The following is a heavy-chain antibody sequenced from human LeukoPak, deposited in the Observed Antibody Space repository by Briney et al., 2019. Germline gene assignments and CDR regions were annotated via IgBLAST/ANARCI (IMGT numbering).Heavy chain of an antibody. CDR1: GFTFSSYA. V-gene: IGHV3-21*05. Sequence: GGSLRLSCAASGFTFSSYAMHWVRQAPGKGLEWVSYISSSSSYTNYADSVKGRFTISRDNAKNTLYLQMNSLRAEDTAVYYCARAPPFGRLVVDYWGQGTLVTVSS. CDR2: ISSSSSYT. J-gene: IGHJ4*02. CDR3: ARAPPFGRLVVDY. D-gene: IGHD3-9*01.